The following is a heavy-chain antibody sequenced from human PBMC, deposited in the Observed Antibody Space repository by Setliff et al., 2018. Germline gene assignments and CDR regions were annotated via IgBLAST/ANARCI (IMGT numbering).Heavy chain of an antibody. CDR1: DYILTSYG. CDR3: ALSSLSICSGGNCPNVFDA. D-gene: IGHD2-15*01. Sequence: ASVKVSCKTSDYILTSYGLSWVRQAPGQGLDWMGWISTYNGHTNYAQKLQGRVTMTTDTSTRTAYMELRSLRSDDPAVYFCALSSLSICSGGNCPNVFDAWGQGTMVTVSS. CDR2: ISTYNGHT. J-gene: IGHJ3*01. V-gene: IGHV1-18*01.